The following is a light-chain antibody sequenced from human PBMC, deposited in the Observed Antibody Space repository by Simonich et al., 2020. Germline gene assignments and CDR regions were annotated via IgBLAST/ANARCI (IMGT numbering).Light chain of an antibody. Sequence: EIAMTQSPATLSVSPGESATLSCRASQSVSSNLAWYQQKPGQDPRLLIYGASTRATGIPARFRGSGSGTEFTLTISSLQSEDFAVYYCQQYNNWPLTFGGGTKVEIK. CDR3: QQYNNWPLT. V-gene: IGKV3-15*01. J-gene: IGKJ4*01. CDR2: GAS. CDR1: QSVSSN.